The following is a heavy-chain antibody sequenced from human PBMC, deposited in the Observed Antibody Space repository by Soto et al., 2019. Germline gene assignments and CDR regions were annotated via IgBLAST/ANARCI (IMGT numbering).Heavy chain of an antibody. Sequence: PGGSLRLSCAVAGFTFSSYAMNWVRQAPGKGLEWVSGISGSGGSTYHADSVKGRLTISRDNSKNTLYLQMNSLRAEDTAEYYCAKGHGYGFDYWGQGTLVTVSS. J-gene: IGHJ4*02. V-gene: IGHV3-23*01. CDR3: AKGHGYGFDY. CDR2: ISGSGGST. CDR1: GFTFSSYA. D-gene: IGHD5-18*01.